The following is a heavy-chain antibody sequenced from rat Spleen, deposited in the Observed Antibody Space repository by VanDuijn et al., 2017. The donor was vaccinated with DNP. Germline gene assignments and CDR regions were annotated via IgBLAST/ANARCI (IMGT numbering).Heavy chain of an antibody. CDR2: ISTSGEYA. Sequence: EVQLVESGGGLVQPGRSLKLSCAASGFTFNKYGMAWVRQAPTKGLEWVASISTSGEYAHYRDSVKGRFTISRDNSKNTLYLQMDSLRSEDTAIYYCTTLTGRDYWGQGVMVTVSS. D-gene: IGHD5-1*01. CDR3: TTLTGRDY. J-gene: IGHJ2*01. V-gene: IGHV5S13*01. CDR1: GFTFNKYG.